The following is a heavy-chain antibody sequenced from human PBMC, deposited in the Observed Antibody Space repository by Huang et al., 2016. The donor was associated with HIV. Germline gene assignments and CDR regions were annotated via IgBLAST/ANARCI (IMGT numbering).Heavy chain of an antibody. CDR3: ARDTTTVAGLDF. CDR1: GFTFRDHP. J-gene: IGHJ4*02. CDR2: ISFDGLNK. Sequence: QVQLVESGGGVVQPGRSLRLSCAVAGFTFRDHPMHWVRQAPGKGVELVAVISFDGLNKFYAYFGRGRFTISRDNSKNILYLQLNSLTPADTSIYYCARDTTTVAGLDFWGQGALVTVSS. V-gene: IGHV3-30*14. D-gene: IGHD6-19*01.